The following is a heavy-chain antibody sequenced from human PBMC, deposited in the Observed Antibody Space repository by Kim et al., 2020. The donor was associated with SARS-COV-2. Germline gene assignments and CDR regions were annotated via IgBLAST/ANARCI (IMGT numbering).Heavy chain of an antibody. Sequence: SETLSLTCTVSGGSISSYYWSWIRQPPGKGLEWIGYIYYSGSTNYNPSPKSRGTISVDTSKNQFSLMLSSGTAADTAVYYCARETSQLNYYGSGMVWFDPWGQGTLFTVSP. CDR2: IYYSGST. CDR1: GGSISSYY. D-gene: IGHD3-10*01. CDR3: ARETSQLNYYGSGMVWFDP. J-gene: IGHJ5*02. V-gene: IGHV4-59*13.